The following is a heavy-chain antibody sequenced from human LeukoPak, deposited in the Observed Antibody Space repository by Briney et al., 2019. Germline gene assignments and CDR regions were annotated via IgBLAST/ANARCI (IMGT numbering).Heavy chain of an antibody. D-gene: IGHD2-15*01. Sequence: GGSLRLSCAASGFTFSDYYMSWIRQAPGKGLEWVSYISSSGSTIYYADSVKGRFTISRDNAKNSLYLQMSSLRAEDTAVYYCARDRCSGGSCQNWFDPWGQGTLVTVSS. J-gene: IGHJ5*02. V-gene: IGHV3-11*04. CDR3: ARDRCSGGSCQNWFDP. CDR1: GFTFSDYY. CDR2: ISSSGSTI.